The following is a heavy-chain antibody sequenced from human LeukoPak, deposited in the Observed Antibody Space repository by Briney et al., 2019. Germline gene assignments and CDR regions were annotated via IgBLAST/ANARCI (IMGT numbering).Heavy chain of an antibody. D-gene: IGHD2-15*01. J-gene: IGHJ4*02. V-gene: IGHV3-30*04. CDR3: ASGDPDINSHFDY. Sequence: PGRSLGLSCAASGFRFSSYAVHWVRQAPGKGLEWVAVISYDGSNKYYADSVKGRFTISRDNSKSTLYLQMNSLRAEDTAVYYCASGDPDINSHFDYWGQGTLVTVPS. CDR1: GFRFSSYA. CDR2: ISYDGSNK.